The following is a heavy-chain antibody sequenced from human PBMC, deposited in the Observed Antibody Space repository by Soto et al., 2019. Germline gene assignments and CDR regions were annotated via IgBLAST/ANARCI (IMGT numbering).Heavy chain of an antibody. Sequence: SVKVSCKASGGTFSSYAISWVRQAPGQGLEWMGGIIPIFGTANYAQKFQGRVTITADESKSTAYIELSSLRSEDTAVYYCARVPMTGIAARLEVPGPFDYWGQGTLVTVS. V-gene: IGHV1-69*13. J-gene: IGHJ4*02. CDR2: IIPIFGTA. CDR1: GGTFSSYA. D-gene: IGHD6-6*01. CDR3: ARVPMTGIAARLEVPGPFDY.